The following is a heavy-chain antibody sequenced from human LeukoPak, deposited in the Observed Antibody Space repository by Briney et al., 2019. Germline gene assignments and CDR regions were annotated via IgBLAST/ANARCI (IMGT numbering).Heavy chain of an antibody. D-gene: IGHD1-26*01. Sequence: GASVKVSCKASGGTFSSYTISWVRQAPGQGMEWMGWISAYNGNTNYAQKLQGRVTLTTDTSTSTAYMEQRSLRSDDTAVYYCARDSIVGPTKGAFDIWGQGTMVTVSS. CDR1: GGTFSSYT. CDR2: ISAYNGNT. J-gene: IGHJ3*02. V-gene: IGHV1-18*01. CDR3: ARDSIVGPTKGAFDI.